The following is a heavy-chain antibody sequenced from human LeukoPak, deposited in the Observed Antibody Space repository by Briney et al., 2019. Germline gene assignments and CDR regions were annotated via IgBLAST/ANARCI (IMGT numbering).Heavy chain of an antibody. D-gene: IGHD3-10*01. CDR3: ARLYFYGSESPVDY. Sequence: SETLSLTCAVYGGSFSDYYWTWIRQPPGKGLEWIGEINHSGSTNYNPSLKSRVTISVDTSKKQFFLRLSSVTAADTAVYYCARLYFYGSESPVDYWGQGTLVTVSS. J-gene: IGHJ4*02. CDR1: GGSFSDYY. V-gene: IGHV4-34*01. CDR2: INHSGST.